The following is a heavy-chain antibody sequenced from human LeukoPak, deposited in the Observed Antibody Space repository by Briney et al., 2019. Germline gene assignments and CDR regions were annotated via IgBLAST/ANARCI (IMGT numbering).Heavy chain of an antibody. D-gene: IGHD3-22*01. V-gene: IGHV3-9*01. J-gene: IGHJ5*02. CDR2: ISSNSGSI. CDR1: GFTFDDYA. CDR3: TKGAHYYDSSGYWS. Sequence: GGSLRLSCAASGFTFDDYAMHWLRQAPGRGLEWLSGISSNSGSIDYADSVKGRFTISRDNAKNSLYLQMNRLRAEDTALYYCTKGAHYYDSSGYWSWGQGTLVTVSS.